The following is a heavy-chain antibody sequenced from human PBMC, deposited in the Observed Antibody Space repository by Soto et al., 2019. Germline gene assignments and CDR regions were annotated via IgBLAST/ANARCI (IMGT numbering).Heavy chain of an antibody. CDR2: IASRSNYI. CDR1: GFTFSDYN. J-gene: IGHJ6*02. V-gene: IGHV3-21*01. D-gene: IGHD2-21*01. CDR3: ARNRRIAVEMDV. Sequence: EVHLVESGGGLVKPGGSLRLSCVASGFTFSDYNMNWLRQTPGKGLEWVSPIASRSNYIYYADSLKGRFTVSRDNARNSLYLQVDNLRAEDTAVYYCARNRRIAVEMDVWGQGTTVTVSS.